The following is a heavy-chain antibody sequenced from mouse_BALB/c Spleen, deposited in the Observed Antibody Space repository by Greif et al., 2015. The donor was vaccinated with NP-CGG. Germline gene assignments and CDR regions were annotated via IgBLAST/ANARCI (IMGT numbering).Heavy chain of an antibody. J-gene: IGHJ3*01. CDR2: IDPENGNT. CDR3: ARGAFAY. Sequence: VHVKQSGAELVRPGALVKLSCKASGFNIKDYYMHWVKQRPEQGLEWIGWIDPENGNTIYDPKFQGKASITADTSSNTAYLQLSSLTSEDTAVYYCARGAFAYWGQGTLVTVSA. CDR1: GFNIKDYY. V-gene: IGHV14-1*02.